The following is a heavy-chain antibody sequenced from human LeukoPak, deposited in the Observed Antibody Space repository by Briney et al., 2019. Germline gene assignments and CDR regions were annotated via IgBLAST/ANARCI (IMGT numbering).Heavy chain of an antibody. CDR3: GRAFPPLRTSSAGDL. Sequence: GGSLRLSCSASGFTFSDYDMNWVRQAPGKGLEWVSSISYLSSHVYYGDSVEGRFSISRDNAKNSLYLQMNRLGGEETTIYYCGRAFPPLRTSSAGDLWGQGILVTVSS. V-gene: IGHV3-21*01. D-gene: IGHD3-16*01. CDR1: GFTFSDYD. J-gene: IGHJ4*02. CDR2: ISYLSSHV.